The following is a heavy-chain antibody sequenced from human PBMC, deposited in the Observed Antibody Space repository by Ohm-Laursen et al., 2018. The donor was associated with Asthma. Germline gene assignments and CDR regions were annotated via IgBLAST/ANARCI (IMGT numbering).Heavy chain of an antibody. Sequence: SSVKVSCKASGGTFSSYAISWVRQAPGQGLEWMGGIIPILRTANYAQNFRGRVTMTRDTSTSTLYMELSGLRSEDTAVYFCARDTGVGGGNSIDYWGQGTLVTVSS. V-gene: IGHV1-69*05. J-gene: IGHJ4*02. CDR1: GGTFSSYA. CDR3: ARDTGVGGGNSIDY. CDR2: IIPILRTA. D-gene: IGHD4-23*01.